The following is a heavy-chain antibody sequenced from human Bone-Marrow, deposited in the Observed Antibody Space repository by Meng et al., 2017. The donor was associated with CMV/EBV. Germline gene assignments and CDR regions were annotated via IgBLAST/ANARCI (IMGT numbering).Heavy chain of an antibody. CDR2: ISGSDNYI. J-gene: IGHJ4*02. D-gene: IGHD6-19*01. CDR3: ARGYSSGWYYFNY. CDR1: GFTFSNYS. V-gene: IGHV3-21*01. Sequence: CAASGFTFSNYSMNWVRQAPGKGLEWVSSISGSDNYIYYADSVKGRFTISGDNAKNLLYLQMNSLRAEDTAVYYCARGYSSGWYYFNYWGQGTLVTVSS.